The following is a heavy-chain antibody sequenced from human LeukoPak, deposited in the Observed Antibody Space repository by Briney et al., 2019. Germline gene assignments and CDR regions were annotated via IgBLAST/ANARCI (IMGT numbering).Heavy chain of an antibody. CDR1: GFTFSNYE. D-gene: IGHD2-15*01. V-gene: IGHV3-48*03. J-gene: IGHJ4*02. Sequence: SGGSLRLSCAASGFTFSNYEMNWVRQAPGKGLEWVSYISSSGYTIYYADSVKGRFTISRDNAQNSLYLQMNSLRAEDTAVYYCASLLSVAVYDYWGQGTLVTVSS. CDR2: ISSSGYTI. CDR3: ASLLSVAVYDY.